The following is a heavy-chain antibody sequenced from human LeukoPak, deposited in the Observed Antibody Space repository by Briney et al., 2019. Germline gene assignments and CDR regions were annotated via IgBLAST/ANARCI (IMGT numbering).Heavy chain of an antibody. CDR2: IYSGGST. Sequence: GGSLRLSCAASGFTVSSNYMSWVRQAPGKGLEWVSVIYSGGSTYYADSVKGRFTISRDNSKNTLYPQMNSLRAEDTAVYYCARGDFWSGYSHFDYWGQGTLVTVSS. D-gene: IGHD3-3*01. J-gene: IGHJ4*02. CDR3: ARGDFWSGYSHFDY. V-gene: IGHV3-53*01. CDR1: GFTVSSNY.